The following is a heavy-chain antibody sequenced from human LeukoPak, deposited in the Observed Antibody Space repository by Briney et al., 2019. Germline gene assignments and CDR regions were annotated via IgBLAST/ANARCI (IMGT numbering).Heavy chain of an antibody. CDR2: FYPEDGET. Sequence: WASVKVSCTVSGYTLTELSMHWVRQAPGKGLEWMGGFYPEDGETIYAQKFQGRVTMTEDTSTNTAYMELSSLRSEDTAVYYCATKAERDGYNPGYAFDIWGQGTMVTVSS. D-gene: IGHD5-24*01. V-gene: IGHV1-24*01. J-gene: IGHJ3*02. CDR1: GYTLTELS. CDR3: ATKAERDGYNPGYAFDI.